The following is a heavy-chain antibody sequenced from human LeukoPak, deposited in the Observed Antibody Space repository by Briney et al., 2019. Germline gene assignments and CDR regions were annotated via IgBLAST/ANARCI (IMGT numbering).Heavy chain of an antibody. Sequence: GGSLRPSCAASGFTFSSYEMNWVRQAPGKGLEWVSYISSSGSTIYYADSVKGRFTISRDNAKNSLYLQMNTLRAEDTAVYSCARGADGVSSNSRGWFDPWGQGTLVTVSS. CDR3: ARGADGVSSNSRGWFDP. D-gene: IGHD2-15*01. CDR2: ISSSGSTI. J-gene: IGHJ5*02. V-gene: IGHV3-48*03. CDR1: GFTFSSYE.